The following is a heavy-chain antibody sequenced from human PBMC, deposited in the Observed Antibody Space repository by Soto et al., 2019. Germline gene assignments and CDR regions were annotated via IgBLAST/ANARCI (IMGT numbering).Heavy chain of an antibody. Sequence: GESLKISCKGSGYSFTSYWISWVRQMPGKGLEWMGRIDPSDSYTNYSPSFQGHVTISADKSISTAYLQWSSLKASDTAMYYCARQVVVVVPAASYYYYYGMDVWGQGTTVTVS. V-gene: IGHV5-10-1*01. J-gene: IGHJ6*02. CDR2: IDPSDSYT. CDR1: GYSFTSYW. D-gene: IGHD2-2*01. CDR3: ARQVVVVVPAASYYYYYGMDV.